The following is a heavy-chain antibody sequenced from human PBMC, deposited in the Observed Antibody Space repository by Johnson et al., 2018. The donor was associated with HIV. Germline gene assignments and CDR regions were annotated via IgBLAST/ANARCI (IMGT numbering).Heavy chain of an antibody. D-gene: IGHD4-11*01. J-gene: IGHJ3*02. V-gene: IGHV3-30-3*01. CDR1: GFSFSAYA. CDR3: ARGGLYIQFLAFDAFDI. Sequence: QVRLVDPGGGVVQPGRSLRLSCAAAGFSFSAYAMDWVRQAPGKGLEWVAVISYDGSNKYYADSVKGRSTISRDNSKNTLYLQMHSLTPEDTAVYFCARGGLYIQFLAFDAFDIWGQGTMVTVSS. CDR2: ISYDGSNK.